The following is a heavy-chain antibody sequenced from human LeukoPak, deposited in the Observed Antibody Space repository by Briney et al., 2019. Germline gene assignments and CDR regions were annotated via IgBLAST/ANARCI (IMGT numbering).Heavy chain of an antibody. CDR1: GYTFIGYY. J-gene: IGHJ5*02. CDR3: ARDGLFYASGSYFSSWFDP. Sequence: GASVKVSCKASGYTFIGYYMYWVRQAPGQGLEWMGWINPNSGGTKYAQKFQGRVTMTRDTSISTVYMELSRLRSDDTAVYYCARDGLFYASGSYFSSWFDPWGQGTLVTVSS. V-gene: IGHV1-2*02. D-gene: IGHD3-10*01. CDR2: INPNSGGT.